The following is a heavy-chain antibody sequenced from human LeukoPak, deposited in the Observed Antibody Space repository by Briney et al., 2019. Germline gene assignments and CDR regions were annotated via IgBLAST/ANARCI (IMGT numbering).Heavy chain of an antibody. CDR3: ARTTEGYCRSTSCYGFYYSYYMDV. V-gene: IGHV4-59*01. CDR1: GGSISNYY. CDR2: IYYSGST. D-gene: IGHD2-2*01. Sequence: SETLSLTCAVYGGSISNYYWSWIRQPPGKGLEWIGYIYYSGSTNYNPSLKSRVTISVDTSKNQFSLKLSSVTAADTAVYYCARTTEGYCRSTSCYGFYYSYYMDVWGKGTTVTISS. J-gene: IGHJ6*03.